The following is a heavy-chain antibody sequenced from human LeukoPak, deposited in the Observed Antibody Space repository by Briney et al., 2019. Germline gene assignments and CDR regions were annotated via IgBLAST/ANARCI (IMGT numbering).Heavy chain of an antibody. CDR2: INQDGSQK. J-gene: IGHJ4*02. V-gene: IGHV3-7*01. Sequence: GGSLRLSCVASGFTLSRNWMSWVRQAPGEGLEWLTNINQDGSQKYFVDSVKGRFTISRDNARNSLYLQMNSLRAEDTAVYYCAKGYCSGGDCFYFDVWGQGTVVTVSS. CDR1: GFTLSRNW. D-gene: IGHD2-15*01. CDR3: AKGYCSGGDCFYFDV.